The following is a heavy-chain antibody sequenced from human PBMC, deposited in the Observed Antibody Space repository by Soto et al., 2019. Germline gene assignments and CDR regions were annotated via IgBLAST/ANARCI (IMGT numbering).Heavy chain of an antibody. CDR1: GGSISSSSYY. D-gene: IGHD6-19*01. CDR3: ARLGSSSGWYWDNWFDP. V-gene: IGHV4-39*01. CDR2: IYYSGST. J-gene: IGHJ5*02. Sequence: PSETLSLTCTVSGGSISSSSYYWCWIRHPPGKGLEWIGSIYYSGSTYYNPSLKSRVTISVDTSKNQFSLKLSSVTAADTAVYYCARLGSSSGWYWDNWFDPWGQGTLVTVSS.